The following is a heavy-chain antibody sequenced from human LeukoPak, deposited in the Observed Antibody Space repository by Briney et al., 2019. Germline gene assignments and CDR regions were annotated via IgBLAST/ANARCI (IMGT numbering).Heavy chain of an antibody. V-gene: IGHV3-33*08. CDR3: ARVHFGYYYDSSGYWVFDY. J-gene: IGHJ4*02. CDR1: GFTFSSYG. CDR2: IWYDGSNK. Sequence: GGSLRLSCAGSGFTFSSYGMHWVRQAPGKGLEWVAVIWYDGSNKYYADSVKGRFTISRDNSKNTLYLQMNSLRAEDTAVYYCARVHFGYYYDSSGYWVFDYWGQGTLVTVSS. D-gene: IGHD3-22*01.